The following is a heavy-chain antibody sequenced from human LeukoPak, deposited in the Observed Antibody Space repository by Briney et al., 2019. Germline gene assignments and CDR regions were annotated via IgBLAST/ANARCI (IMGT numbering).Heavy chain of an antibody. V-gene: IGHV3-23*01. J-gene: IGHJ4*02. D-gene: IGHD5-12*01. CDR3: AKGSGDSGYDYFFDY. Sequence: GGSLRLSCAASGFTFTTYAMNWVRQAPGKGLEWVSGVSGRGGSTYYADSVKGRFTISRDNSKNTLFLQMNSLRVEDTAVYYCAKGSGDSGYDYFFDYWGQGSLVTVSS. CDR2: VSGRGGST. CDR1: GFTFTTYA.